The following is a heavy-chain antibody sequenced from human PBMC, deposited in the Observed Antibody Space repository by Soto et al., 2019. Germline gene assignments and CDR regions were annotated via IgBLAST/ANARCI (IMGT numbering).Heavy chain of an antibody. D-gene: IGHD4-17*01. CDR3: ARQREIRFNYGGTKRRWFDP. J-gene: IGHJ5*02. CDR1: GGSISSYY. CDR2: IYYSGST. V-gene: IGHV4-59*08. Sequence: PSETLSLTCTVSGGSISSYYWSWIRQPPGKGLEWIGYIYYSGSTNYNPSPKSRVTISVDTSKNQFSLKLSSVTAADTAVYYCARQREIRFNYGGTKRRWFDPWGQGTLVTVS.